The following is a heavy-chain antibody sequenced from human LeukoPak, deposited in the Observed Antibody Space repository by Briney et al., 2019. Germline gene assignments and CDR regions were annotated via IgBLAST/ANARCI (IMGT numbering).Heavy chain of an antibody. D-gene: IGHD3-9*01. Sequence: GGSLRLSCAASGFTFSSYGMHWVRQAPGKGLEWVAVISYDGSNKYYADSVKGRFTVSRDNAKNSLYLQMNSLRAEDTAVYYCARGGNHYDILPGYPLGYWGQGTRVTVPS. J-gene: IGHJ4*02. CDR1: GFTFSSYG. CDR3: ARGGNHYDILPGYPLGY. CDR2: ISYDGSNK. V-gene: IGHV3-30*03.